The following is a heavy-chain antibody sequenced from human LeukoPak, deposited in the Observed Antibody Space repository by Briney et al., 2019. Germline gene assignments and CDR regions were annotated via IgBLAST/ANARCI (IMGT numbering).Heavy chain of an antibody. J-gene: IGHJ6*02. CDR2: ISSSSSYI. V-gene: IGHV3-21*01. CDR1: GFTFSSYS. CDR3: ARDEIDCSSTSCYYYYYYGMDV. Sequence: GGSLRLSCAASGFTFSSYSMNWVRQAPGKGLEWVSSISSSSSYIYYADSVKGRFTISRDNAKNSLYLQMNSLRAEDTAVYYCARDEIDCSSTSCYYYYYYGMDVWGQGTTVTVSS. D-gene: IGHD2-2*01.